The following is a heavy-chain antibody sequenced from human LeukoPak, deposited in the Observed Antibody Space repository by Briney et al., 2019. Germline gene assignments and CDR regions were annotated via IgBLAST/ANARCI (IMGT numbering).Heavy chain of an antibody. J-gene: IGHJ4*02. CDR2: INHSGST. CDR3: ARWSYGGFDY. D-gene: IGHD5-18*01. V-gene: IGHV4-34*01. Sequence: SETLSLTCAVYGGSFSGYYWSWIRQPTGKGLEWIGEINHSGSTNYNPSLKSRVTISVDTSKNQFSLKLSSVTAADTAVYYCARWSYGGFDYWGQGTLVTVSS. CDR1: GGSFSGYY.